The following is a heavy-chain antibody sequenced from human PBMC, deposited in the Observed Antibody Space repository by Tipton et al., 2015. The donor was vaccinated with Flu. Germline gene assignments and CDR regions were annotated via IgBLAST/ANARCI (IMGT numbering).Heavy chain of an antibody. J-gene: IGHJ4*02. D-gene: IGHD4-17*01. CDR3: ARDSYGDYEGFDY. V-gene: IGHV4-59*01. Sequence: TLSLTCTVSGGSISSYYWSWIRQPPGKGLEWIGYIYYSGSTNYNPSLKSRVTISVDTSKNQFSLKLSSVTAADTAMYYCARDSYGDYEGFDYWGQGTLVTVSS. CDR1: GGSISSYY. CDR2: IYYSGST.